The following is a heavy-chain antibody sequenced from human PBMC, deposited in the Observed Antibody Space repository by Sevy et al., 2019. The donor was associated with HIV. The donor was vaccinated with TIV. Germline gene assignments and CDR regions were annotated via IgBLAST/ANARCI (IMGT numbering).Heavy chain of an antibody. D-gene: IGHD3-22*01. V-gene: IGHV3-23*01. Sequence: GGSLRLSCAASGFTFSSYAMSWVRQAPGKGLEWVSAISGSGGSTYYADSVKGRFTISRDNSKNTLYLQMNSLRAEDTAVYYCAKDPGLPDHYDSSGYYYVPGYFDYWGQGTLVTVSS. J-gene: IGHJ4*02. CDR1: GFTFSSYA. CDR3: AKDPGLPDHYDSSGYYYVPGYFDY. CDR2: ISGSGGST.